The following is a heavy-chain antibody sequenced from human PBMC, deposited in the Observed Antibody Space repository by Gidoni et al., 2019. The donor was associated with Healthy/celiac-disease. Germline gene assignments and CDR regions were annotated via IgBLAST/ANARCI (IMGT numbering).Heavy chain of an antibody. V-gene: IGHV4-4*02. D-gene: IGHD2-2*01. CDR2: IYHSGST. CDR1: GGSISSSDW. J-gene: IGHJ6*03. CDR3: VQHRGYCSSTSCLSYYYYMDV. Sequence: QVQLQESGPGLVKPSGTLSLTCAVSGGSISSSDWWSWVRQPPGKGLEWIGEIYHSGSTNYNPSLKSRVTISVDKSKNQFSLKLSSVTAADTAVYYCVQHRGYCSSTSCLSYYYYMDVWGKGTTVTVSS.